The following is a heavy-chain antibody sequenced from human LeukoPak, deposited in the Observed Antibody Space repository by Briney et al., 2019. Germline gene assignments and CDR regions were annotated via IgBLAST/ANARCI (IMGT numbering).Heavy chain of an antibody. CDR2: IYYSGST. Sequence: SETLSLTCTVSGGSISSYYWSWIRQPPGKGLEWIGYIYYSGSTNYNPSLKSRVTISVDTSKNQFSLKLSSVTAADTAVYYCAKGLAAGRTPFDYWGQGTLVTVSS. J-gene: IGHJ4*02. CDR3: AKGLAAGRTPFDY. D-gene: IGHD6-13*01. CDR1: GGSISSYY. V-gene: IGHV4-59*01.